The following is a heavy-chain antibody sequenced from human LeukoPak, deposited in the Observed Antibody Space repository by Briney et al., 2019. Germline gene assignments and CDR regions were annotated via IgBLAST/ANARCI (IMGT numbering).Heavy chain of an antibody. J-gene: IGHJ4*02. Sequence: GGSLRLSCAASGFTLSSHGMHWVRQAPGKGLGWVALIWYDGSKENYADSVKGRFTISRDMSKNTLNLQMNSLRVEDTAVFYCARDLSFGSLDFRGQGTLVTVSS. D-gene: IGHD1-26*01. CDR1: GFTLSSHG. V-gene: IGHV3-33*01. CDR2: IWYDGSKE. CDR3: ARDLSFGSLDF.